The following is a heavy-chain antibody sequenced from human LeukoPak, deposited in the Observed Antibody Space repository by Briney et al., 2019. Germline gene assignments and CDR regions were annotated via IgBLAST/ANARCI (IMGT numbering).Heavy chain of an antibody. V-gene: IGHV1-8*01. Sequence: ASVKVSCKASGYTFTSYDINWVRQAPGQGVEGMGWMNPNSGNTGYAQKFQGRVTMTRNTSISTAYMELSSLRSEDTAVYYCARAAWELTETDAFDIWGQGTMVTVSS. CDR1: GYTFTSYD. D-gene: IGHD1-26*01. CDR2: MNPNSGNT. J-gene: IGHJ3*02. CDR3: ARAAWELTETDAFDI.